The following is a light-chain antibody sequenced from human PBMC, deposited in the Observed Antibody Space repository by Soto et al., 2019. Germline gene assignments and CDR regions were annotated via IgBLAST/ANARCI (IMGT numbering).Light chain of an antibody. Sequence: DIQMTQSPSTLSASVGDRVTITCRASQSISSWLAWYQQKPGKAPKLLIYGASSLESGGPSRFSGSGSGTEFTLTISSLQPYDFATYYCQQYNSYDMWSFGQGTKVELK. J-gene: IGKJ1*01. CDR1: QSISSW. CDR2: GAS. V-gene: IGKV1-5*01. CDR3: QQYNSYDMWS.